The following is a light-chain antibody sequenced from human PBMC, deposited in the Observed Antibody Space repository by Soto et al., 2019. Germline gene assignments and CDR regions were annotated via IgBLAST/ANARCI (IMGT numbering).Light chain of an antibody. CDR3: AAWDDSLNGPV. Sequence: QSVLTQPPSASGTPGQRVTISCSGSSSNIGSNTVNWYQQLPGTAPKLLIYSNNQGPSGVADRFSGSKSGTSASLAISGLQSEDEADYYCAAWDDSLNGPVFGGGTKLTVL. CDR2: SNN. CDR1: SSNIGSNT. V-gene: IGLV1-44*01. J-gene: IGLJ2*01.